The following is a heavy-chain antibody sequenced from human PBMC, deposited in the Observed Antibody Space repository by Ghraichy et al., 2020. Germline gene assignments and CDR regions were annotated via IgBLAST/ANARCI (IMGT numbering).Heavy chain of an antibody. D-gene: IGHD3-3*01. CDR3: ARDFTELAVEYDFWSGTDY. Sequence: GGSLRLTCAASGFTFSSYAMHWVRQAPGKGLEWVAVISYDGSNKYYADSVKGRFTISRDNSKNTLYLQMNSLRAEDTAVYYCARDFTELAVEYDFWSGTDYWGQGTLVTVSS. CDR1: GFTFSSYA. V-gene: IGHV3-30*04. CDR2: ISYDGSNK. J-gene: IGHJ4*02.